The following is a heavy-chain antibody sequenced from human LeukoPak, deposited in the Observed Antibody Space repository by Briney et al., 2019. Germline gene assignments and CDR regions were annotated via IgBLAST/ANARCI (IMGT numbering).Heavy chain of an antibody. Sequence: GGSLRLSCAASGFTFSAYAMHWIRQAPGRGLEWVAFVRYGGNIKYYADSVKGRFTISRDNSKNTLYLQMNSLRPEDTAVYYCTKDLGTEYNIFDYWGQGTLVTVSS. V-gene: IGHV3-30*02. D-gene: IGHD3-9*01. CDR3: TKDLGTEYNIFDY. J-gene: IGHJ4*02. CDR2: VRYGGNIK. CDR1: GFTFSAYA.